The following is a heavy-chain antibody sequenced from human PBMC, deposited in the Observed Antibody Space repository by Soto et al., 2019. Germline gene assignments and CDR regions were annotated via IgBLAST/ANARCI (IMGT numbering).Heavy chain of an antibody. CDR3: AKDLRYDILTGYYMGVGAFDI. V-gene: IGHV3-30*18. Sequence: GGSLLLSCVSSGFTFSIYGMGWVRQAPGKGLDLVAVISFDGRNTYYADSVKGRFTTYRDNSKNTLFLQMSTLRVEDTAVYYCAKDLRYDILTGYYMGVGAFDIWGQGTMVTVSS. CDR1: GFTFSIYG. D-gene: IGHD3-9*01. CDR2: ISFDGRNT. J-gene: IGHJ3*02.